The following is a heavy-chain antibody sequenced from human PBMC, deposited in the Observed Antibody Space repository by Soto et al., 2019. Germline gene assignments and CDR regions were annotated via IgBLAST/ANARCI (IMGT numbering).Heavy chain of an antibody. CDR1: GGTFSTYT. CDR2: IIPIIGII. CDR3: AGDPDSHYNDSHASSYP. D-gene: IGHD4-4*01. Sequence: PSVKVSCKASGGTFSTYTITWVRQAPGQGLEWMGRIIPIIGIINYAQKFQGRVTISADKFTGTAYMELTGLRSDDTAVYYCAGDPDSHYNDSHASSYPWGQGTLVTVSS. V-gene: IGHV1-69*04. J-gene: IGHJ5*02.